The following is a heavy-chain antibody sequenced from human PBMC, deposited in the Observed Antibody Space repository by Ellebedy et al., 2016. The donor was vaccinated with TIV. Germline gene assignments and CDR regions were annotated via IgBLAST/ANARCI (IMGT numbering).Heavy chain of an antibody. CDR2: MNQVGSEK. J-gene: IGHJ4*02. Sequence: GESLKISCAASGFTFTTYWMSWVRQAPGKGLEWVANMNQVGSEKYYVDSVKGRFTISRDNAQNSLYLHMNTLRAEDTAVYYCARDPNSPGDTGYGDYWGQGVVVTVST. CDR1: GFTFTTYW. D-gene: IGHD5-12*01. CDR3: ARDPNSPGDTGYGDY. V-gene: IGHV3-7*03.